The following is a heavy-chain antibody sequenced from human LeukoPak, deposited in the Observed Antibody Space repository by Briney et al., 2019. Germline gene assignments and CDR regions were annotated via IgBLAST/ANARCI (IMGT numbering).Heavy chain of an antibody. CDR2: IWYDGSNK. D-gene: IGHD4-17*01. Sequence: GGSLRLSCAASGFTFSSYGMHWVRQAPGKGLEWVAVIWYDGSNKYYADSVKGRFTISRDNSKNTLYLQMNSLRAEDTAVYYCARDTGYYGDYVGDYWGQGTLVTVS. CDR3: ARDTGYYGDYVGDY. V-gene: IGHV3-33*01. CDR1: GFTFSSYG. J-gene: IGHJ4*02.